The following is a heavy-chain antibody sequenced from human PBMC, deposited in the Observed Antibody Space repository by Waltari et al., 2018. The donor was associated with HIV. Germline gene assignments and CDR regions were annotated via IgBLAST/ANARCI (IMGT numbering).Heavy chain of an antibody. D-gene: IGHD2-2*01. Sequence: EVQLVESGGGLVKPGGSLEPSCAAPGFTFSLYVMTWVRQAPGKGLQWVAGISGNGGSRYYTDSVKGRFTISRDNSKKTLYLQMDSLRAEDTAVYYCAKVPVLPTGREDYWGQGTLVTVSS. CDR3: AKVPVLPTGREDY. V-gene: IGHV3-23*04. J-gene: IGHJ4*02. CDR2: ISGNGGSR. CDR1: GFTFSLYV.